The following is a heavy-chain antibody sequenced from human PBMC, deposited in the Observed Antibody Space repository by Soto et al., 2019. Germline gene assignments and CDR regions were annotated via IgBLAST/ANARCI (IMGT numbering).Heavy chain of an antibody. CDR2: IIHSEST. V-gene: IGHV4-34*12. CDR1: GGSFSAYY. D-gene: IGHD1-26*01. J-gene: IGHJ6*02. CDR3: ARQRPTDGGWEFANYYGMDV. Sequence: SETLSLTCAVYGGSFSAYYWSWVRQPPGKGLEWIGEIIHSESTKYNPSLKSRVTISVDTSKNQFSLKLSSVTAADTAVYYCARQRPTDGGWEFANYYGMDVWGQGTPVTVSS.